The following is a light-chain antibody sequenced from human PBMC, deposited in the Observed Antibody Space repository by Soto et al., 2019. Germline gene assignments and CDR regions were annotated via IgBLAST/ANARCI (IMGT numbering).Light chain of an antibody. J-gene: IGKJ4*01. CDR2: GAS. CDR1: QTISND. Sequence: EVVMTQSPATVSVSPGEGVTLSCRASQTISNDLAWYQQKPGQAPRLLIYGASTRATGVPARFSGGGSGTEFTLTISSLQSEDFAFYYCQQNNKWPPVTFGRGTRWIS. V-gene: IGKV3-15*01. CDR3: QQNNKWPPVT.